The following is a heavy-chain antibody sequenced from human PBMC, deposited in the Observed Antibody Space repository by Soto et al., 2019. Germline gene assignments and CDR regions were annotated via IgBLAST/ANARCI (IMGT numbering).Heavy chain of an antibody. CDR3: ARHEFRSQSSGTYLDY. J-gene: IGHJ4*02. D-gene: IGHD3-10*01. CDR1: GVSISSSNYH. CDR2: IYYTGST. V-gene: IGHV4-39*01. Sequence: SETLSLTCTVSGVSISSSNYHWGWIRQPPGKGLEWIGSIYYTGSTHYNPSLKSRVTVSADTSKNQFSLRLSSVIAADTAVYYCARHEFRSQSSGTYLDYWGQGTLVTVSS.